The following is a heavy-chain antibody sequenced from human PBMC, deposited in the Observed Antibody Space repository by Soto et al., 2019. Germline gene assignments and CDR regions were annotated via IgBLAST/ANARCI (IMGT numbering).Heavy chain of an antibody. V-gene: IGHV3-48*01. CDR2: ISSSSSTI. CDR1: GFTFSSYS. Sequence: ESGGGLVQPGGSLRLSCAASGFTFSSYSMNWVRQAPGKGLEWVSYISSSSSTIYYADSVKGRFTISRDNAKNSLYLQMNSLRAEDTAVYYCARGEYQLQVFYYYYMDVWGKGTTVTVSS. D-gene: IGHD2-2*01. CDR3: ARGEYQLQVFYYYYMDV. J-gene: IGHJ6*03.